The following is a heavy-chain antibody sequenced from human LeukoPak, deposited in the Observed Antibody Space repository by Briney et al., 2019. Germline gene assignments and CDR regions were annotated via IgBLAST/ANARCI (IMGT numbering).Heavy chain of an antibody. D-gene: IGHD3-9*01. V-gene: IGHV3-48*04. Sequence: TGGSLRLSCAASGFTFSSYAMSWVRQAPGKGLEWVSYISSSSSTIYYADSVKGRFTISRDNAKNSLYLQMNSLRAEDTAVYYCARGPVLRYFDWFYWGQGTLVTVPS. J-gene: IGHJ4*02. CDR1: GFTFSSYA. CDR2: ISSSSSTI. CDR3: ARGPVLRYFDWFY.